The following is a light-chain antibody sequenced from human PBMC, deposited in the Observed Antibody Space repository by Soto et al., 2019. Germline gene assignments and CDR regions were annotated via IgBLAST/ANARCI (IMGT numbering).Light chain of an antibody. CDR1: QSVGIN. Sequence: EVVMTQSPAILSVSAGERATLSCRASQSVGINVAWYQHKPGQAPRLLIYGASSRATGIPDRFSGSGSGTDFTLTISRLEPEDFAVYYCHLYGSSPQTFGQGTKVDIK. V-gene: IGKV3-20*01. CDR3: HLYGSSPQT. J-gene: IGKJ1*01. CDR2: GAS.